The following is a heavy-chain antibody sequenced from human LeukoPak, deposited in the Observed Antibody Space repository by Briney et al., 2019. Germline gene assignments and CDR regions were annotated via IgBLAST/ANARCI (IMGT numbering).Heavy chain of an antibody. CDR3: ARDRGSSSIEDWFDP. D-gene: IGHD6-13*01. V-gene: IGHV3-21*01. Sequence: GGSLRLSCAASGFTFSSYSMNWVRQAPGKGLEWVSSISSSSSYIYYADSVKGRFTISRDNAKNSLYLQMNSLRAEDTAVYYCARDRGSSSIEDWFDPWGQGTLVTVSS. CDR2: ISSSSSYI. J-gene: IGHJ5*02. CDR1: GFTFSSYS.